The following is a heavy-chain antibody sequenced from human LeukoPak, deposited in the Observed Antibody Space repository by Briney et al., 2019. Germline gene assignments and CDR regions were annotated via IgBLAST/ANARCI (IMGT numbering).Heavy chain of an antibody. V-gene: IGHV4-39*01. J-gene: IGHJ4*02. Sequence: PSETLSLTCTVSGGSISRCSYNWVWLPPPPWQGLVWIVSICYSGSTYYNPSLKSRVTITVDTSNNQFSLKLSSVIAAATAVYYCARLASSAEVDYWGQGNLVTVSS. CDR2: ICYSGST. CDR3: ARLASSAEVDY. CDR1: GGSISRCSYN. D-gene: IGHD4/OR15-4a*01.